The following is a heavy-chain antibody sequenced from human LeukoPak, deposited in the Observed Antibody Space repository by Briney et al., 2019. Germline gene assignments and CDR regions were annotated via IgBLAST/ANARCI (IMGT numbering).Heavy chain of an antibody. Sequence: GGSLRLSCAASGFTFSSYEMNWVRQAPGKVLEWVSYISSSGSTIYYADSVKGRFTISRDNAKNSLYLQMNSLRAEDTAVYYCARVFVATINYYYYYMDVWGKGTTVTVSS. J-gene: IGHJ6*03. D-gene: IGHD5-24*01. CDR2: ISSSGSTI. CDR3: ARVFVATINYYYYYMDV. CDR1: GFTFSSYE. V-gene: IGHV3-48*03.